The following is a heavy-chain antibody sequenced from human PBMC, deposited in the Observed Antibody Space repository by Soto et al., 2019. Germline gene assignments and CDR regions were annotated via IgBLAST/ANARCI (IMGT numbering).Heavy chain of an antibody. V-gene: IGHV1-3*01. Sequence: QVQLVQSGAEVKKPGASVKVSCKASGYTFTSYAMHWVRQAPGQRLEWMGWINAGNGNTKYSQKFQRRVTITRDTSASTAYMELSSLSSEDTAVYYCAGGGGYDFWSGYYLFDYWGQGTLVTVSS. CDR2: INAGNGNT. CDR1: GYTFTSYA. D-gene: IGHD3-3*01. J-gene: IGHJ4*02. CDR3: AGGGGYDFWSGYYLFDY.